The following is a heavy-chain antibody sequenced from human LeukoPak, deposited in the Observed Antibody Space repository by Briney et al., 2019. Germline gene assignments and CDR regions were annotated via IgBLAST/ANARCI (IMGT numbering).Heavy chain of an antibody. CDR1: GYSFTSYW. Sequence: GESLEISCKGSGYSFTSYWIGWVRQMPGKGLKWMGIIYPGDSDARYSPSFQGQVTISADKSISTAYLQWSSLKASDTAMYYCARRRDLYSGSYYPFDYWGQGTLVTVSS. V-gene: IGHV5-51*01. D-gene: IGHD1-26*01. J-gene: IGHJ4*02. CDR2: IYPGDSDA. CDR3: ARRRDLYSGSYYPFDY.